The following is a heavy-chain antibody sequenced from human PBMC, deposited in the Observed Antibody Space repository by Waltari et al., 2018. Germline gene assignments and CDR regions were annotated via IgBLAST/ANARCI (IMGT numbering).Heavy chain of an antibody. CDR3: ARAIPGYSSSWYFDY. D-gene: IGHD6-13*01. V-gene: IGHV4-34*01. CDR2: INHSGST. J-gene: IGHJ4*02. CDR1: GGSFRGSY. Sequence: QVQLQQWGAGLLKPSETLSLTCAVYGGSFRGSYWSWLRQPPGKGLEWIGEINHSGSTNYNPSLKSRVTISVDTSKNQFSLKLSSVTAADTAVYYCARAIPGYSSSWYFDYWGQGTLVTVSS.